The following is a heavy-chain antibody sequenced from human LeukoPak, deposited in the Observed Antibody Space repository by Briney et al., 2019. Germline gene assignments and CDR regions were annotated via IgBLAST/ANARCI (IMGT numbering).Heavy chain of an antibody. CDR1: GYTFTGYY. CDR2: INPNSGGT. CDR3: ARLGVPAAIWPFGSYYYYYGMDV. Sequence: ASVKVSCKASGYTFTGYYMHWVRQAPGQGLEWMGWINPNSGGTNYAQKFQGRVTMTRNTSISTAYMELSSLRSEDTAVYYCARLGVPAAIWPFGSYYYYYGMDVWGQGTTVTVSS. V-gene: IGHV1-2*02. J-gene: IGHJ6*02. D-gene: IGHD2-2*01.